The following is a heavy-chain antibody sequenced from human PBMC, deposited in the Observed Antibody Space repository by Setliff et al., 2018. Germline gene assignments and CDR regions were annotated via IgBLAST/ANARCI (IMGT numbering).Heavy chain of an antibody. J-gene: IGHJ4*02. CDR1: GFTFSNYW. D-gene: IGHD3-22*01. Sequence: GGSLRLSCATSGFTFSNYWMNWVRQAPGKGLEWVANVKQGGSEKNYVDSVKGRFSVSRDDAKNSLYLQMNSLRAEDMALYYCAKDYDSSGYPRYYFDYWGQGTLGTV. CDR3: AKDYDSSGYPRYYFDY. CDR2: VKQGGSEK. V-gene: IGHV3-7*03.